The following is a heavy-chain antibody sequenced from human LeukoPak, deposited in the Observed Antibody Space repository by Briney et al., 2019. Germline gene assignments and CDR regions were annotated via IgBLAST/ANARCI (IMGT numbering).Heavy chain of an antibody. V-gene: IGHV5-51*01. D-gene: IGHD2-2*01. J-gene: IGHJ4*02. CDR3: ARKGGYCSSTSCLNYFDY. CDR1: GYSITSYW. Sequence: GESLQISCHGSGYSITSYWVGWVRQMPGTGLGGLGIIYPGNSGTRYSPSFQGQVTISADKSISTAYLQWSSLKASDTAMYYCARKGGYCSSTSCLNYFDYWGQGTLVTVSS. CDR2: IYPGNSGT.